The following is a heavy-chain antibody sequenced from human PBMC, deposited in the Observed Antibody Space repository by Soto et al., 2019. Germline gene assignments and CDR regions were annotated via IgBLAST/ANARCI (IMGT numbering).Heavy chain of an antibody. CDR3: ARLYGWAPDY. CDR2: IYHSGST. Sequence: SGTLSLTCAVSGGSISSGGYSWSWIRQPPGKGLEWIGYIYHSGSTYYNPSLKSRVTISVDRSKNQFSLKLSSVTAADTAVYYCARLYGWAPDYWGQGTLVTVSS. D-gene: IGHD4-17*01. CDR1: GGSISSGGYS. J-gene: IGHJ4*02. V-gene: IGHV4-30-2*01.